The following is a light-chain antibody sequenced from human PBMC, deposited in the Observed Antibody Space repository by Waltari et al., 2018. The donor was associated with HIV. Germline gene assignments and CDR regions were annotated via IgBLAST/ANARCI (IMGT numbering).Light chain of an antibody. J-gene: IGLJ1*01. Sequence: QSVLTQPPSVSEAPRQRVTISCSGSSSNIGNNAVNWYQHLPGKAPKLLIYYDDLLPSGVSDRFPGSKSGTSASLAISGLQSEDDADYYCAAWDDSLNGYVFGTGTKVTVL. CDR1: SSNIGNNA. CDR3: AAWDDSLNGYV. CDR2: YDD. V-gene: IGLV1-36*01.